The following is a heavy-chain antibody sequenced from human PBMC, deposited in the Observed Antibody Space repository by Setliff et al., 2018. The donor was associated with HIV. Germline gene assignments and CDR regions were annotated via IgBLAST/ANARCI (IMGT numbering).Heavy chain of an antibody. J-gene: IGHJ5*02. V-gene: IGHV4-39*07. CDR1: GGSISSSSYY. CDR2: IYSGGTT. Sequence: SETLSLTCTVSGGSISSSSYYWGWIRQPPGKGLEWIGNIYSGGTTYYNSSLRSRVTISVDTSKNQFSLKLNSVTAADTAVYYCARHAVPHYYDSSGLSWGPGTLVTVS. CDR3: ARHAVPHYYDSSGLS. D-gene: IGHD3-22*01.